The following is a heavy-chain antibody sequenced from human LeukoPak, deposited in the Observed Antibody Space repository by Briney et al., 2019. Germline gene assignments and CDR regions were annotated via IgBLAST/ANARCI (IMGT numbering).Heavy chain of an antibody. V-gene: IGHV4-4*02. Sequence: KPSGTLSLICGVSGGSITTTNWWTWVRPPPGKGLEWIGEVHLDGRTNYNPSLESRLTMSVDLSENHISLRLTAVTAADTAVYYCAREGGFYRPLDYSGQGTLVTVSS. D-gene: IGHD3-3*01. CDR3: AREGGFYRPLDY. CDR1: GGSITTTNW. CDR2: VHLDGRT. J-gene: IGHJ4*02.